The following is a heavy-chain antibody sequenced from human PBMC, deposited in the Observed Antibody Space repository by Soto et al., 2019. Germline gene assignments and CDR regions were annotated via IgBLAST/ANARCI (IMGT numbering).Heavy chain of an antibody. J-gene: IGHJ4*02. D-gene: IGHD6-19*01. CDR2: ISGSGGST. CDR3: AKDRIRKSSGWPKWSGFDY. V-gene: IGHV3-23*01. CDR1: GFTFSSYA. Sequence: PGGSLRLSCAASGFTFSSYAMSWVRQAPGKGLEWVSAISGSGGSTYYADSVKGRFTISRDNSKNTLYLQMNSLRAEDTAVYYCAKDRIRKSSGWPKWSGFDYWGQGTLVTVSS.